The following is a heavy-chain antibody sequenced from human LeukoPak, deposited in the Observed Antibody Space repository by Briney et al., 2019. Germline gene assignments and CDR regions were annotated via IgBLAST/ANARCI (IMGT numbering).Heavy chain of an antibody. D-gene: IGHD3-22*01. CDR3: AKSHSSSWYYFGD. CDR1: GFSFGTYF. J-gene: IGHJ4*02. CDR2: ISSDGSEI. V-gene: IGHV3-21*04. Sequence: GGSLRLSCAASGFSFGTYFMIWVRLGPGKGLEWVSVISSDGSEIHYADSVKGRFTISRDNAKRSLYLDMNSLSAEDTAIYYCAKSHSSSWYYFGDWGQGTLVTVSS.